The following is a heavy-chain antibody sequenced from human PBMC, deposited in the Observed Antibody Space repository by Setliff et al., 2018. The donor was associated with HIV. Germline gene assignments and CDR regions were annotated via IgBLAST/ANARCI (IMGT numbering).Heavy chain of an antibody. CDR2: ISGSTIYK. CDR1: GLIFSNYS. V-gene: IGHV3-21*01. J-gene: IGHJ6*03. CDR3: ARGYYDSSSSDNYHLDV. D-gene: IGHD3-3*01. Sequence: GGSLRLSCAGSGLIFSNYSMNWVRQAPGGGLEWVSCISGSTIYKYYSDSVKGRFTISRDNAKNSLFLQMNSLRVEDTAVYYCARGYYDSSSSDNYHLDVWGKGTPVTVSS.